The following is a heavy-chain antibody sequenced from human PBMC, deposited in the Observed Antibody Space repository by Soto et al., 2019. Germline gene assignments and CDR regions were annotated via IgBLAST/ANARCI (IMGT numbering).Heavy chain of an antibody. CDR2: ISYDGSNK. Sequence: QVQLVESGGGVVQPGRSLRLSCAASGFTFSSYGMHWVRQAPGKGLEWVAVISYDGSNKYYADSVKGRFTISRDNSKNTLYLQMNSLRVEDTAVYYCAKVLRGMDVWGQGTTVTVSS. CDR1: GFTFSSYG. CDR3: AKVLRGMDV. J-gene: IGHJ6*02. V-gene: IGHV3-30*18.